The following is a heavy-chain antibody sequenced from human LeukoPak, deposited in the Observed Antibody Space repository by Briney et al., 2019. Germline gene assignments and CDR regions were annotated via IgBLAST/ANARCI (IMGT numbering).Heavy chain of an antibody. CDR3: AKGYSASCYTALDY. D-gene: IGHD2-2*02. J-gene: IGHJ4*02. Sequence: GGSLRLSCAASGFTFSSYAMSWVRQAPGKGLEWVSAICGSGGNTYYADSVKGRFTMSRDNSKNTLYLQMNILRAEDTAVYHCAKGYSASCYTALDYWGQGTLVTVSS. CDR2: ICGSGGNT. V-gene: IGHV3-23*01. CDR1: GFTFSSYA.